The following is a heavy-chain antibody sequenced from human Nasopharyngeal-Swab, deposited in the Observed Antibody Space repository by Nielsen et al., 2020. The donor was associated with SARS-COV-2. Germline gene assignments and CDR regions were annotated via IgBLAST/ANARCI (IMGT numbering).Heavy chain of an antibody. CDR3: AKGFGPYVTAADY. V-gene: IGHV3-23*03. Sequence: GESLKISCAASGFIFGSYAMSWVRQAPGKGLEWVSRVYSGGSGIRYADSVRGRFTIYRDDYKNTVYLQRNGLRAEDTALYYCAKGFGPYVTAADYWGQGTLVTVSS. CDR2: VYSGGSGI. CDR1: GFIFGSYA. D-gene: IGHD2-21*02. J-gene: IGHJ4*02.